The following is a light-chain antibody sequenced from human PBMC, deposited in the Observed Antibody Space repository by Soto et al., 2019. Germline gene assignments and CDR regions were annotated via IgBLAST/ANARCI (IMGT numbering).Light chain of an antibody. CDR3: SSYAGSGTLYV. V-gene: IGLV2-23*02. Sequence: QSALPQPVSVSGSPGQSITISCTGTSSDLGSYDLVSWYQQHPGKAPKLMVYEVTKRPSGVSNRFSGSKSGNTASLTISGLQAEDEADYSSSSYAGSGTLYVFGSGTKVT. CDR1: SSDLGSYDL. J-gene: IGLJ1*01. CDR2: EVT.